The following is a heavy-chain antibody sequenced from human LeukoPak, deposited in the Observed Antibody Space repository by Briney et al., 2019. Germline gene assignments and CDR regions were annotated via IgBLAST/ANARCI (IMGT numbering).Heavy chain of an antibody. V-gene: IGHV4-34*01. J-gene: IGHJ6*04. CDR3: ARRDSCSSTSCYARGYYYYGMDV. CDR2: INHSGST. D-gene: IGHD2-2*01. CDR1: GGSFSGYY. Sequence: PSETLSLTCAVYGGSFSGYYWSWIRQPPGKGLGWIGEINHSGSTNYNPSLKSRVTISVDTSKNQFSLKLSSVTAADTAVYYCARRDSCSSTSCYARGYYYYGMDVWGKGTTVTVSS.